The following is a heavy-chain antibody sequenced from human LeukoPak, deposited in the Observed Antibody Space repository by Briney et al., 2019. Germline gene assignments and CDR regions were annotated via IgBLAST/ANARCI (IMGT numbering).Heavy chain of an antibody. J-gene: IGHJ4*02. CDR1: GGSVSDYY. Sequence: SETLSLTCTVSGGSVSDYYWSWIRQSPGKGLEWIGYIYYTGSTSYNPSLRSRVTMSADTSKNQFSLKLSSVTAADTAVYYCARDPGYYDSSGYYYVLYHYFDYWGQGTLVTVSS. V-gene: IGHV4-59*02. CDR2: IYYTGST. CDR3: ARDPGYYDSSGYYYVLYHYFDY. D-gene: IGHD3-22*01.